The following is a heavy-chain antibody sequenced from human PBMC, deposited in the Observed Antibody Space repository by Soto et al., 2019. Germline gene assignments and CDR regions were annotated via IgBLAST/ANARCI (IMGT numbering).Heavy chain of an antibody. J-gene: IGHJ4*02. CDR2: ITVGGAQK. CDR1: GFTFIDHD. CDR3: TRMPGGGWQRFFVY. V-gene: IGHV3-23*01. D-gene: IGHD5-12*01. Sequence: EVKLLESGGALVQPGGSLRLSCEASGFTFIDHDMSWVRQAPGKGLEWVSSITVGGAQKDYGQSVKGRFTISRDNSNDTLFLQMDSLQVEDTAIYYCTRMPGGGWQRFFVYWGQGTVVTVSS.